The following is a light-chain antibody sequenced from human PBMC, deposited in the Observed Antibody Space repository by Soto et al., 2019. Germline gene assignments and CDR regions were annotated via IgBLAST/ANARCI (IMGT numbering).Light chain of an antibody. CDR1: TSNMGAGYD. J-gene: IGLJ2*01. Sequence: QSVLTQPPSVSGAPGQRVTISCTGSTSNMGAGYDVHWYQQVPGTTPKLLIYANNNRPSGVPDRFSGSKSGTSASLVITGLQAEDEADYYCQSYDNSLSGWLFGGGTKLTVL. CDR3: QSYDNSLSGWL. CDR2: ANN. V-gene: IGLV1-40*01.